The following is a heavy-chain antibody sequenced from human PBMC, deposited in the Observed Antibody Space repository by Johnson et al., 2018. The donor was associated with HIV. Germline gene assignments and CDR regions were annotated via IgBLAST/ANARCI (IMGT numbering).Heavy chain of an antibody. CDR3: ARVPNDAFDI. Sequence: VQLVESGGGLVQPGGSLRLSCAASGFTFSRYAMSWVRQAPGKGLEWVSAISGSGGTTDYGAPVKGRFTISRDNAKNTLYLQMNSLRAEDTAVYYCARVPNDAFDIWGQGTMVTVSS. CDR1: GFTFSRYA. J-gene: IGHJ3*02. CDR2: ISGSGGTT. V-gene: IGHV3-23*02.